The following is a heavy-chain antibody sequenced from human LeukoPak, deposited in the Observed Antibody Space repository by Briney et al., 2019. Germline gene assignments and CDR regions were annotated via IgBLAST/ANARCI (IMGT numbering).Heavy chain of an antibody. CDR1: GFTVSSNY. J-gene: IGHJ4*02. CDR2: IYSGGST. Sequence: PGGSLRLSCAASGFTVSSNYMSWVRQAPGKGLEWVSVIYSGGSTYYADSVKGRFTISRDNSKNTLYLQMNSLRAEDTAVYYCARDLRIAVAGTDYWGQGTLVTVSS. V-gene: IGHV3-53*01. D-gene: IGHD6-19*01. CDR3: ARDLRIAVAGTDY.